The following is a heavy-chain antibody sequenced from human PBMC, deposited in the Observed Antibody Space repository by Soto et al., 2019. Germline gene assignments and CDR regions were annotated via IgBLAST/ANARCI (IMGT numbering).Heavy chain of an antibody. CDR3: AKDLALFRGGALGYFDY. CDR2: ISGSGGST. CDR1: GFTFSSYA. Sequence: GGSLRLSCAASGFTFSSYALSWVRQAPGKGLEWVSAISGSGGSTYYADSVKGRFTISRDNSKNTLYLQMNSLRAEDTAVYYCAKDLALFRGGALGYFDYWGQGTLLTVS. J-gene: IGHJ4*02. D-gene: IGHD3-10*01. V-gene: IGHV3-23*01.